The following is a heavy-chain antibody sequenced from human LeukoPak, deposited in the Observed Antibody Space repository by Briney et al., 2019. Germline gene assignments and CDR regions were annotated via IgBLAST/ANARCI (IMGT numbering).Heavy chain of an antibody. Sequence: GGSLRLSCEASGFIFTTSAISWVRQAPGKGLEWVSFISSGGGSTYHSDSVRGRFTISRGNSNNTVSLFMHSLRAEDTAIYYCAKERRSSMDVWGNGTTVIVSS. CDR2: ISSGGGST. CDR1: GFIFTTSA. D-gene: IGHD6-6*01. V-gene: IGHV3-23*01. CDR3: AKERRSSMDV. J-gene: IGHJ6*03.